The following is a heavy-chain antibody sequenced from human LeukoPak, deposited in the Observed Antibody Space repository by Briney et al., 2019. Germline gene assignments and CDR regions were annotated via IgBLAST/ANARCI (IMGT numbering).Heavy chain of an antibody. V-gene: IGHV3-30*02. CDR2: IRYDGSNK. Sequence: AGGSLRLSCAASGFTFSSYGIHWVRQAPGKGLEWVAFIRYDGSNKYHADSVKGRFTISRDNAKNSLYLQLNSLRAEDTALYYCARKLVYYDSSGYYQPTHYFDYWGQGTLVTVSP. J-gene: IGHJ4*02. CDR1: GFTFSSYG. D-gene: IGHD3-22*01. CDR3: ARKLVYYDSSGYYQPTHYFDY.